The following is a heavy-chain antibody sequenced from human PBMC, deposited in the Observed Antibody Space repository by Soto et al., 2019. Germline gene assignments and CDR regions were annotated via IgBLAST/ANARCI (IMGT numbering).Heavy chain of an antibody. CDR2: INHSGST. J-gene: IGHJ4*02. D-gene: IGHD3-10*01. CDR1: GGSFSGYY. CDR3: ARGIGYFSGIGIGYAGELDY. Sequence: QVQLQQWGAGLLKPSETLSLTCAVYGGSFSGYYWSWIRQPPGKGLEWIGEINHSGSTNYNPSLKSRVTISVVTSKSQFSLKLSSVTAADTAVYYCARGIGYFSGIGIGYAGELDYWGQGTLVTVSS. V-gene: IGHV4-34*01.